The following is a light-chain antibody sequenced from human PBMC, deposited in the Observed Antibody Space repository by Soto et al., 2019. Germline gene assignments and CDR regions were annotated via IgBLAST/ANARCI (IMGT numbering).Light chain of an antibody. CDR3: QHYNNWPPWT. CDR2: GAS. CDR1: QTVSSN. V-gene: IGKV3-15*01. J-gene: IGKJ1*01. Sequence: EVELTQSPATLSVSPGARATLSCRASQTVSSNLAWYQQKPGQAPRLLIYGASTRATGIPARFSGSGSGTEFTLIISSLQSEDFAVYYCQHYNNWPPWTFGQGTKVDIK.